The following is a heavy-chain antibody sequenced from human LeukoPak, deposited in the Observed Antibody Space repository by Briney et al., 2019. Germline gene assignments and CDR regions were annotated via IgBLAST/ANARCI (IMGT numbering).Heavy chain of an antibody. CDR1: GFTFRNDV. CDR3: AREGYYGSGSPPSLYFAY. D-gene: IGHD3-10*01. V-gene: IGHV3-30-3*01. J-gene: IGHJ4*02. Sequence: PGGSLRLSCAASGFTFRNDVIHWVRQAPGKGLEWVAVTSSDLNVKLYADSVKGRFTISRDNSRSTLYLQMNSLRPEDTAIYYCAREGYYGSGSPPSLYFAYWGQGTLVTVSS. CDR2: TSSDLNVK.